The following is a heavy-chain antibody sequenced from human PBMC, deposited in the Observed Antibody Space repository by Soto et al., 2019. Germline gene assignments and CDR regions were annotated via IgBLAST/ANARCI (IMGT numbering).Heavy chain of an antibody. Sequence: QLQLQESGPGLVKPSETLSLTCPVSGCSISSSSYYWGWIGQPPGKGLEWIWSIFYSGSTYYNPSLQSRATISVDKAKNQFSLKLSSLTAADTAVYYCARQYSNRPSYYYHYYMDVWGKGTKVTVSS. CDR3: ARQYSNRPSYYYHYYMDV. CDR1: GCSISSSSYY. CDR2: IFYSGST. V-gene: IGHV4-39*01. J-gene: IGHJ6*03. D-gene: IGHD4-4*01.